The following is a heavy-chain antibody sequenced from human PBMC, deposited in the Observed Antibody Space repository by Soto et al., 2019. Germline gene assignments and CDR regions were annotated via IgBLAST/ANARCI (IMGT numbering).Heavy chain of an antibody. CDR2: INPNSGNI. CDR3: ARGRASGSYYLLDY. V-gene: IGHV1-8*01. J-gene: IGHJ4*02. D-gene: IGHD3-10*01. Sequence: SVKVSCKASGETFTTYDINWVIQATGHGLEWMGWINPNSGNIGYAQRFQGRVTMTRDTAIRTAYMEVSSLRSDDTAVYYRARGRASGSYYLLDYWSQGTLVTVSS. CDR1: GETFTTYD.